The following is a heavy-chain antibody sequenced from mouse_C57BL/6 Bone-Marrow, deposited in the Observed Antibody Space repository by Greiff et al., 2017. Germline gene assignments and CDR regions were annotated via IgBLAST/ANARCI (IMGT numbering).Heavy chain of an antibody. J-gene: IGHJ1*03. CDR2: ISSGSSTI. CDR1: GFTFSDSG. D-gene: IGHD1-1*01. CDR3: ARHYYGSSYWYFDG. Sequence: EVKLMESGGGLVKPGGSLKLSCAASGFTFSDSGMHWVRQAPEKGLEWVAYISSGSSTIYYADTVKGRFTISRDNAKNTLFLQMTSLRSEDTAMYYCARHYYGSSYWYFDGWGTGTTVTVSS. V-gene: IGHV5-17*01.